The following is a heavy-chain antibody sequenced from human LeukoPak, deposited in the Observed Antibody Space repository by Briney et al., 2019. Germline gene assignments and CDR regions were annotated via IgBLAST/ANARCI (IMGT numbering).Heavy chain of an antibody. D-gene: IGHD3-10*01. CDR2: IYYSGST. Sequence: KSSETLSLTCTVSGGSISSGGYYWSWIRQHPGKGLEWIGYIYYSGSTYYNPSLKSRVTISVDTSKNQFSLKLSSVTAADTAVYYCARDPKRVTMVRGPFDPWGQGTPVTVSS. CDR1: GGSISSGGYY. V-gene: IGHV4-31*03. J-gene: IGHJ5*02. CDR3: ARDPKRVTMVRGPFDP.